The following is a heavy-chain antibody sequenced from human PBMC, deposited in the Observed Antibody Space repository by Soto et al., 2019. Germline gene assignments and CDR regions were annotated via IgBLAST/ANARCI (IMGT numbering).Heavy chain of an antibody. V-gene: IGHV1-24*01. D-gene: IGHD3-22*01. J-gene: IGHJ4*02. Sequence: ASVKVSCKVSGYTLTELSMHWVRQAPGKGLEWMGGFDPEDGETIYAQKFQGRVTMTEDTSTDTAYMELSSLRSEDTAVYYCATPNTIDYDNRRFDYWGQGTLVTVSS. CDR1: GYTLTELS. CDR2: FDPEDGET. CDR3: ATPNTIDYDNRRFDY.